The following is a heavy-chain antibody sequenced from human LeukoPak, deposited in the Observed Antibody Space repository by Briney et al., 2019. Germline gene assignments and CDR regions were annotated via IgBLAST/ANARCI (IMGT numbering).Heavy chain of an antibody. Sequence: SETLSLTCAVYGGSFSGYYWSWIRQPPGKGLEWIGEINHSGGTNYNPSLKSRVTISVDTSKNQFSLKLSSVTAADTAVYYCARGPDRGSMVRGVIRYFQHWGQGTLVTVSS. J-gene: IGHJ1*01. CDR1: GGSFSGYY. D-gene: IGHD3-10*01. V-gene: IGHV4-34*01. CDR2: INHSGGT. CDR3: ARGPDRGSMVRGVIRYFQH.